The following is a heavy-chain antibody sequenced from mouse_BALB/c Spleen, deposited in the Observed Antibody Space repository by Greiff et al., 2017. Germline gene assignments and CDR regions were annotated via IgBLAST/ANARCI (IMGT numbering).Heavy chain of an antibody. CDR3: ARNGNYLYYFDY. V-gene: IGHV1S56*01. CDR1: GYTFTSYY. Sequence: VQLVESGPELVKPGASVKMSCKASGYTFTSYYIHWVKQRPGQGLEWIGWIYPGDGSTKYNEKFKGKTTLTADKSSSTAYMLLSSLTSEDSAIYFCARNGNYLYYFDYWGQGTTLTVSS. J-gene: IGHJ2*01. CDR2: IYPGDGST. D-gene: IGHD2-1*01.